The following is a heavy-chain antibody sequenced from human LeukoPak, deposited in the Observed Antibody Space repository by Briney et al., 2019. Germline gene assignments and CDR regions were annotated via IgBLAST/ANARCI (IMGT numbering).Heavy chain of an antibody. V-gene: IGHV1-2*04. Sequence: ASVKVSCKASGYTFTGYYMHWVRQAPGQGLEWMGWINPNSGGTNYAQKFQGWVTMARDTSISTAYMELSRLRSDDTAVYYCARSGSEYSSSSFDYWGQGTLVTVSS. J-gene: IGHJ4*02. CDR2: INPNSGGT. D-gene: IGHD6-6*01. CDR1: GYTFTGYY. CDR3: ARSGSEYSSSSFDY.